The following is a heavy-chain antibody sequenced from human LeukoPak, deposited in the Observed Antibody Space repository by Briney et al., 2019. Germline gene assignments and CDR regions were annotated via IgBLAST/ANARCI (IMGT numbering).Heavy chain of an antibody. CDR1: GFTFSSYA. V-gene: IGHV3-23*01. Sequence: GGSLRLSYAASGFTFSSYAMSWVRQAPGKGLEWVSAISGSGGSTYYADSVKGRFTISRDNSKNTLYLQMNSLRAEDTAVYYCAKVSVSRVSYYGSGSYFFYYYGMDVWGQGTTVTVSS. CDR2: ISGSGGST. CDR3: AKVSVSRVSYYGSGSYFFYYYGMDV. J-gene: IGHJ6*02. D-gene: IGHD3-10*01.